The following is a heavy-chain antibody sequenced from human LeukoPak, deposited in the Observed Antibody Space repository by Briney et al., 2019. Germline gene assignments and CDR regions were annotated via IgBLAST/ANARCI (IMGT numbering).Heavy chain of an antibody. D-gene: IGHD2-8*01. J-gene: IGHJ5*02. Sequence: SVKVSCKASGGTFSSYTISWVRQAPGQGLEWMGGIIPIFGTASYAQKFQGRVTITADESTSTAYMELSSLRSEDTPVYYCARQGYCTNGVCYSWFDPWGQGTLVTVSS. CDR3: ARQGYCTNGVCYSWFDP. CDR1: GGTFSSYT. CDR2: IIPIFGTA. V-gene: IGHV1-69*01.